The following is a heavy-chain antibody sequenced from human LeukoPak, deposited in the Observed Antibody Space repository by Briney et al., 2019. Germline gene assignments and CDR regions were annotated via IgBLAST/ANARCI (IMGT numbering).Heavy chain of an antibody. Sequence: PSETLSLTCAVYGGSFSGYYWSWIRQPPGKGLEWIGEINHSGSTNYNPSLKSRVTISVDTSKNQFSLKLSSVTAADTAVYYCARVTRVLAAAGTDRRGYYYYGMDVWGQGTTVTVSS. CDR3: ARVTRVLAAAGTDRRGYYYYGMDV. D-gene: IGHD6-13*01. CDR1: GGSFSGYY. V-gene: IGHV4-34*01. CDR2: INHSGST. J-gene: IGHJ6*02.